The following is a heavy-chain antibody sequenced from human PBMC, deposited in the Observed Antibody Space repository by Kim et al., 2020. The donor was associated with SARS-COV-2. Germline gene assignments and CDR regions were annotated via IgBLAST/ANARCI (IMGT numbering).Heavy chain of an antibody. Sequence: KYSARFQGSVTMTRETSITTVYMELGRLKSDDTAVYYCARGANTLSAFDLWGQGTMVTVSS. J-gene: IGHJ3*01. V-gene: IGHV1-2*02. CDR3: ARGANTLSAFDL.